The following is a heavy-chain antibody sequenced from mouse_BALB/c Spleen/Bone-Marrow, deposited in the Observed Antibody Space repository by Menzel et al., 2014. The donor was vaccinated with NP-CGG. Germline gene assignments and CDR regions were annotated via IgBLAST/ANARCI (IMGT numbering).Heavy chain of an antibody. CDR2: ISSGGSYT. Sequence: EVNLVESGGDLVKPGGALQISCAASGFTFSSYGMSWVRQTPDKRLEWVATISSGGSYTYYPDSVKGRFTISRDNAKNTLYLQMSSLKSEDTAMYYCARQDYDWYAYWGQGTLVTGST. V-gene: IGHV5-6*01. J-gene: IGHJ3*01. CDR3: ARQDYDWYAY. D-gene: IGHD2-4*01. CDR1: GFTFSSYG.